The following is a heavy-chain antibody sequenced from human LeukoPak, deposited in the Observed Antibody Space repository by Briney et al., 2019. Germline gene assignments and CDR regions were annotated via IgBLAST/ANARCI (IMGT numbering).Heavy chain of an antibody. CDR3: ARPYYYDSRIDP. D-gene: IGHD3-22*01. J-gene: IGHJ5*02. CDR2: MYYSGST. V-gene: IGHV4-30-4*01. CDR1: GGSISSGDYY. Sequence: PSQTLSLTCTVSGGSISSGDYYWSWIRQPPGKGLEWIAYMYYSGSTYYNPSLKSRVTMSADTSKNQLSLKLSSVTAAGTAMYYCARPYYYDSRIDPWGQGILVTVSS.